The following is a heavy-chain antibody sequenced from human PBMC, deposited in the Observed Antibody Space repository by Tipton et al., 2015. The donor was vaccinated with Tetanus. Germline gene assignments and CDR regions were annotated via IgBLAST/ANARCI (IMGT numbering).Heavy chain of an antibody. CDR2: NYYNGST. J-gene: IGHJ2*01. CDR1: GGSISYYY. Sequence: TLFLTCSVSGGSISYYYWSWIRQSPGKGLEWIGHNYYNGSTKYNPSLKSRVTVSLDTSKKHFSLRLSSVTAADTAVYYCARGGLCVGPACAGISPLLDVWGRGTLVTVSS. D-gene: IGHD2-15*01. V-gene: IGHV4-59*01. CDR3: ARGGLCVGPACAGISPLLDV.